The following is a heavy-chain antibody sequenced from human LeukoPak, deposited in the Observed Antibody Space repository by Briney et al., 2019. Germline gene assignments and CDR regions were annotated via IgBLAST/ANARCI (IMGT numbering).Heavy chain of an antibody. CDR2: ISSNGGNT. CDR1: GFTFRRYA. V-gene: IGHV3-64D*06. CDR3: IKDAGYSAYDSLDS. J-gene: IGHJ4*02. D-gene: IGHD5-12*01. Sequence: PGGSLRLSCSASGFTFRRYAMHWVRQAPGKGLEYISGISSNGGNTGHADSVKGRFTISRDNSKSTLYLQMSSLRPEDTAVYYCIKDAGYSAYDSLDSWGQGTLVTVSS.